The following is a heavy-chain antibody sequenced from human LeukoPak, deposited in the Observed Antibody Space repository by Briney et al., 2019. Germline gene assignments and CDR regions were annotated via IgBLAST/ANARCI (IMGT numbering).Heavy chain of an antibody. Sequence: GGSLRLSCAASGFTFSSYAMSWVRQAPGKGLEWVSAISGSGGSTYCADSVKGRFTISRDNSKNTLYLQMNSLRAEDTAVYYCAKGEENLLRYFDWLLYPLAYWGQGTLVTVSS. CDR1: GFTFSSYA. CDR2: ISGSGGST. D-gene: IGHD3-9*01. J-gene: IGHJ4*02. V-gene: IGHV3-23*01. CDR3: AKGEENLLRYFDWLLYPLAY.